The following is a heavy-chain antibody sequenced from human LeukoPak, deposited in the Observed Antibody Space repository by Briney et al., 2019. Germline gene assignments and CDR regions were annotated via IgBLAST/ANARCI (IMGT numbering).Heavy chain of an antibody. J-gene: IGHJ6*02. Sequence: ASVKVSCKASGYTFTSYDINWVQQATGQGLEWMGWMNPNSGNTGYAQKFQGRVTMTRNTSISTAYMELSSLRSEDTAVYYCASGVGGLYYYYGMDVWGQGTTVTVSS. D-gene: IGHD2-15*01. V-gene: IGHV1-8*01. CDR3: ASGVGGLYYYYGMDV. CDR1: GYTFTSYD. CDR2: MNPNSGNT.